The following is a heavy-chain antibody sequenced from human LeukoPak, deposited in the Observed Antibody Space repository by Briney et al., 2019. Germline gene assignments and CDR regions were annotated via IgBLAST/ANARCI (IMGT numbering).Heavy chain of an antibody. CDR2: VYMGGTT. CDR1: GFTVSTNC. CDR3: ARDHSSYGFDY. D-gene: IGHD5-18*01. Sequence: GGSMRLSCAASGFTVSTNCMNWVRQAPGKGLEWVSVVYMGGTTYYADSVKGRFTISRDSTKNTIYLQMNSLRAEDTAVYYCARDHSSYGFDYWGQGTLVTVSS. J-gene: IGHJ4*02. V-gene: IGHV3-66*01.